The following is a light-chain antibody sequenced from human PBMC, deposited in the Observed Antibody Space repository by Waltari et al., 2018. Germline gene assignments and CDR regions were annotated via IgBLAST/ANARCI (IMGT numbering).Light chain of an antibody. V-gene: IGLV2-14*03. J-gene: IGLJ3*02. Sequence: QSALTQPASVSGSLGQSITISCTGTSHDTGAYNYVPWYLQHPGRAPKLIISDVNKRPSGLSSRFSASKSGITASLTISGLQAEDEADYYCCSFTSSTTWVFGGGTTLTVL. CDR1: SHDTGAYNY. CDR2: DVN. CDR3: CSFTSSTTWV.